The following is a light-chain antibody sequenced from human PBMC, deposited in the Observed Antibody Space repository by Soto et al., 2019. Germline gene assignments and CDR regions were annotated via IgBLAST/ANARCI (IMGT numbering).Light chain of an antibody. J-gene: IGLJ2*01. V-gene: IGLV2-11*01. CDR1: SSDVGGYNY. CDR2: DVS. CDR3: CSYACSYNVV. Sequence: QSALTQPRSVSGSPGQSVTISCTGTSSDVGGYNYVSWYQQHPGKAPKLMIYDVSKRPSGVPDRFSGSKSGNTASLTISGLQAEDEADYYCCSYACSYNVVFGGGTKLPS.